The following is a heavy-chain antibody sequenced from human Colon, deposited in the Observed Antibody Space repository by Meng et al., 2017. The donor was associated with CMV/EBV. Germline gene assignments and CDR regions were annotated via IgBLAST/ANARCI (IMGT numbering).Heavy chain of an antibody. CDR3: AREAGPFFGVIVYDS. Sequence: QVQLQQGAAELLKTSATLSLACGVSGGSLSGYYWTWIRQSPGKGLEWIGEINQSGSTNYNPSLKSRVTVSVDTSKNQFSLRVTSVTAADSALYYCAREAGPFFGVIVYDSWGQGTLVTVSS. J-gene: IGHJ4*02. V-gene: IGHV4-34*01. D-gene: IGHD3-3*01. CDR2: INQSGST. CDR1: GGSLSGYY.